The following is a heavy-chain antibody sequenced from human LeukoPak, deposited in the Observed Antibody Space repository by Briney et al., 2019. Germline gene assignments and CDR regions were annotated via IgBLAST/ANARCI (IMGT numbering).Heavy chain of an antibody. CDR1: GFTFSSYW. CDR3: AKDLVYSNYYFDY. D-gene: IGHD6-13*01. J-gene: IGHJ4*02. Sequence: GGSLRLSCAASGFTFSSYWMSWVRQAPGKGLEWVSAISGSGGSTYYADSVKGRFTISRDNSKNTLYLQMNSLRAEDTAVYYCAKDLVYSNYYFDYWGQGTLVTVSS. V-gene: IGHV3-23*01. CDR2: ISGSGGST.